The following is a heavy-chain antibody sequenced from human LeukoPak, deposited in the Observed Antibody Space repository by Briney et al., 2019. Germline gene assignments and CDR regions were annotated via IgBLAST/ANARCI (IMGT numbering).Heavy chain of an antibody. CDR1: GYIFTSYG. J-gene: IGHJ4*02. D-gene: IGHD3-10*01. CDR2: INAYNGNT. CDR3: ARVSGPIDPSNSFDY. V-gene: IGHV1-18*01. Sequence: ASVKVSCKASGYIFTSYGISWVRQAPGQGLEWMGWINAYNGNTNYAQKLQGRVTMTTDTSTSTAYMEMRSLRSDDTAVYYCARVSGPIDPSNSFDYWGQGTLVTVSS.